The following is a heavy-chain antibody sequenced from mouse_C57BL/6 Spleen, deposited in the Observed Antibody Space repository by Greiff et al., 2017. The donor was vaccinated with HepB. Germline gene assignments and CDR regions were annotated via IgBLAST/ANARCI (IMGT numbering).Heavy chain of an antibody. J-gene: IGHJ3*01. CDR3: ACEGRTAQATGFAY. CDR1: GYSITSGYY. V-gene: IGHV3-6*01. D-gene: IGHD3-2*02. Sequence: ESGPGLVQPSQSLSLTCSVTGYSITSGYYWNWIRQFPGNKLEWMSFISYDGSNNYNPSLKNRISITRDTSKNQFFLKLNSVTTEDTATYYCACEGRTAQATGFAYWGQGTLVTVSA. CDR2: ISYDGSN.